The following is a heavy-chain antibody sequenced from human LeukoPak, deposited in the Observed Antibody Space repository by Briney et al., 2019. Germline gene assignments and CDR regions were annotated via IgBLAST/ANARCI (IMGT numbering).Heavy chain of an antibody. Sequence: GRSLRLSCAASGFTFSSYAMHWVRQAPGKGLEWVAVISYDGSNKYYADSVKGRFTISRDNSKNTMYLQMNSLRAEDTAVYYCARDPTAMETGPFDYWGQGTLVTASS. CDR1: GFTFSSYA. D-gene: IGHD5-18*01. J-gene: IGHJ4*02. CDR3: ARDPTAMETGPFDY. V-gene: IGHV3-30-3*01. CDR2: ISYDGSNK.